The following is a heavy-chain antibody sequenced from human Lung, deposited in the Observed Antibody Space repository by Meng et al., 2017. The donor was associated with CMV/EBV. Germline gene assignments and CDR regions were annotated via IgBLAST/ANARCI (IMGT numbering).Heavy chain of an antibody. J-gene: IGHJ6*02. CDR1: GYTFTSYD. CDR3: AREGVEVSMGAMDV. V-gene: IGHV1-8*03. CDR2: MNPNNGNT. D-gene: IGHD2/OR15-2a*01. Sequence: ASVKVSXKASGYTFTSYDINWVRQATGHGLEWMGWMNPNNGNTGYAQKFQGRFTITRDSSINTAYMELSSLRSEDTAVYYCAREGVEVSMGAMDVWGQGATVTVSS.